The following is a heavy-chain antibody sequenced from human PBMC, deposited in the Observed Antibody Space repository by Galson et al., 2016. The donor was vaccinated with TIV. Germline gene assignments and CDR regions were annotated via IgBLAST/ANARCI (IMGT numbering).Heavy chain of an antibody. Sequence: SVKVSCKASGGIFRNYPISWVRQAPGQGLEWMGGIIPIFNIADYAQKFQGRVTITADESARTVSMELSSLRSDDTAAYYCARAGGGYHDTYWYFDLWGRGTLVTVSS. D-gene: IGHD3-22*01. V-gene: IGHV1-69*13. CDR3: ARAGGGYHDTYWYFDL. J-gene: IGHJ2*01. CDR1: GGIFRNYP. CDR2: IIPIFNIA.